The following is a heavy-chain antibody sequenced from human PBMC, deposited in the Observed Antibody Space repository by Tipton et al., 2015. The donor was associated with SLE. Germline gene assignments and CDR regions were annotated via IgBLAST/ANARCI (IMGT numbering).Heavy chain of an antibody. CDR3: ARILAAAGTGGY. J-gene: IGHJ4*02. CDR1: GYSISSGYY. V-gene: IGHV4-38-2*02. Sequence: TLSLTCTVSGYSISSGYYWGWIRQPPGKGLEWIGSIYHSGSTYYNPSLKSRVTISVDTSKNQFSLKLSSVTAADTAVYYCARILAAAGTGGYWGQGILVTVSS. CDR2: IYHSGST. D-gene: IGHD6-13*01.